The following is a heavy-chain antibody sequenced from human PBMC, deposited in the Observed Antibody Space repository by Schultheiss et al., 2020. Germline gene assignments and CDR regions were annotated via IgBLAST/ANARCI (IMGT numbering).Heavy chain of an antibody. Sequence: WGSLRLSCAASGFTFSSYSMNWVRQAPGKGLEWVSSISSSSSYIYYADSVKGRFTISRDNAKNSLYLQMNSLRAEDTAVYYCARARDIVATRAFDIWGQGTMVTVSS. CDR2: ISSSSSYI. CDR1: GFTFSSYS. D-gene: IGHD5-12*01. CDR3: ARARDIVATRAFDI. J-gene: IGHJ3*02. V-gene: IGHV3-21*01.